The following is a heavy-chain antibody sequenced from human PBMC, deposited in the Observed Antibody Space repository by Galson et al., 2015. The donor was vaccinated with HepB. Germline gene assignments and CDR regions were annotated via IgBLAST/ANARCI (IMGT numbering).Heavy chain of an antibody. Sequence: SLRLSCAASGFTFGSYAMHWVRQAPGKGLEWVAVISYDGSNKNYADSVNGRYTISRDNSKNTLYLQVNSLRADDTAVYYCARAGYKANGGYSHYWGQGTLVTVSS. CDR2: ISYDGSNK. J-gene: IGHJ4*02. CDR3: ARAGYKANGGYSHY. D-gene: IGHD3-22*01. CDR1: GFTFGSYA. V-gene: IGHV3-30-3*01.